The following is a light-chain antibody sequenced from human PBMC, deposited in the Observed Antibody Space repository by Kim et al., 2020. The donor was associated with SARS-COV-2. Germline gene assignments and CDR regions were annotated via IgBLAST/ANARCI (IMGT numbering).Light chain of an antibody. CDR1: SSDFGGYNY. V-gene: IGLV2-8*01. J-gene: IGLJ1*01. Sequence: QSALTQPPSASGSPGQSVTISCSGTSSDFGGYNYVSWYQQHPGKAPKLIIYEVTKRPSGVPDRFSGSKSGNTASLTVSGLQAEDEADYYCTTHGGYNCVFGTGTKVTVL. CDR3: TTHGGYNCV. CDR2: EVT.